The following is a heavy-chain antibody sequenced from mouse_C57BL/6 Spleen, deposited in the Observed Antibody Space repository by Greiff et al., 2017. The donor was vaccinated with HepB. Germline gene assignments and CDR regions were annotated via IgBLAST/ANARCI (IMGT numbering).Heavy chain of an antibody. D-gene: IGHD2-5*01. CDR3: ARDSNYYFDY. CDR2: IDPSDSYT. V-gene: IGHV1-59*01. Sequence: QVHVKQPGAELVRPGTSVKLSCKASGYTFTSYWMHWVKQRPGQGLEWIGVIDPSDSYTNYNQKFKGKATLTVDTSSSTAYMQLSSLTSEDSAVYYCARDSNYYFDYWGQGTTLTVSS. CDR1: GYTFTSYW. J-gene: IGHJ2*01.